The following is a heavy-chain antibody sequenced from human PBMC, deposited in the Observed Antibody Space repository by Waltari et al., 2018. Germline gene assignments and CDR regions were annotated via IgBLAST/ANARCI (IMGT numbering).Heavy chain of an antibody. J-gene: IGHJ5*02. V-gene: IGHV3-53*01. CDR1: GFSISDNY. D-gene: IGHD4-4*01. Sequence: EVQLGESGGGLIQPGGSLRLSCSAAGFSISDNYMSWVRQAPGKGLEWVSFINSGGTTYYADSVKGRFTISRDNSKNTVYLQMNSLRAEDTAMYYCARDSKFDPWGQGTLVTVSS. CDR2: INSGGTT. CDR3: ARDSKFDP.